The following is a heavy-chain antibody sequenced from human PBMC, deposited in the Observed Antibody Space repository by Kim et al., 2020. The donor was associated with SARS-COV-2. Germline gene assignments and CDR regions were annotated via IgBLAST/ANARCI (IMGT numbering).Heavy chain of an antibody. CDR3: VRSKHDNLKNCGLDV. CDR2: TYYRSKWYN. V-gene: IGHV6-1*01. J-gene: IGHJ6*02. CDR1: GDSVYSSSAA. D-gene: IGHD3-22*01. Sequence: SQTLSLTCVISGDSVYSSSAAWNWIRQSPSRGLEWLGRTYYRSKWYNDYAVSVKSRITINPDTSKNQFSRQLDSVTPEDTAVYYCVRSKHDNLKNCGLDVWGQGTTVTV.